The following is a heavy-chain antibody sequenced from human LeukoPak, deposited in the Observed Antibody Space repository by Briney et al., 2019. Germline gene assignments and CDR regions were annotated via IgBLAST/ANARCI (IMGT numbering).Heavy chain of an antibody. Sequence: GGSLRLSCAASGFTFSSYSMNWVRQAPGKGLEGVSSISSSSSYIYYADSVKGRFTISRDNAKNSLYLQMNSLRAEDTALYYCAKDMTARSGWYPLDYWGQGTLVTVSS. CDR2: ISSSSSYI. CDR1: GFTFSSYS. CDR3: AKDMTARSGWYPLDY. J-gene: IGHJ4*02. D-gene: IGHD6-19*01. V-gene: IGHV3-21*04.